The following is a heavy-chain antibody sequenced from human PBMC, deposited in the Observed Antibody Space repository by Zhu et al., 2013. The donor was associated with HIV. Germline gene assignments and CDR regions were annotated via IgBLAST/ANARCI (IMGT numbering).Heavy chain of an antibody. D-gene: IGHD1-1*01. CDR1: GYTFTGYY. CDR2: ISPYSGDT. J-gene: IGHJ4*02. Sequence: QVQLEQSGAEVKKPGASVKVSCKASGYTFTGYYIHWVRQAPGQGLEWMGCISPYSGDTIFAQKFQDRVTVTRDASIGTTYMEMNWLRSDDTAVYYCARARFSGRSRGLDYWGQGTQVTVSS. CDR3: ARARFSGRSRGLDY. V-gene: IGHV1-2*02.